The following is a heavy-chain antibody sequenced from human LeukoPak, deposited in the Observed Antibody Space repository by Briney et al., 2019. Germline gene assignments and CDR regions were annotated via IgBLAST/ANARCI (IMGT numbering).Heavy chain of an antibody. CDR2: IYYSGST. D-gene: IGHD7-27*01. Sequence: PSETLSLTCTVSGGSVGSGSYYWSWIRQPPGKGLEWIGYIYYSGSTNYNPSLKSRVTISVDTSKNQFSLKLSSVTAADTAVYYCARAPRSWGFDYWGQGTLVTVSS. V-gene: IGHV4-61*01. J-gene: IGHJ4*02. CDR3: ARAPRSWGFDY. CDR1: GGSVGSGSYY.